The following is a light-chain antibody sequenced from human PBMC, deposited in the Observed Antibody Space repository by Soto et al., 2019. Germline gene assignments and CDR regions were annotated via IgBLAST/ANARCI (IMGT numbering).Light chain of an antibody. Sequence: DIHMTQSLCTVSASVRDRVTXTCRASQIISSWLAWYQQKPGKAPKLLIYGASSLKSGVPPRFSGDGSETDFTLTISSLQRDDFGTYYCQQYRRLWAYSQGTKVDIK. J-gene: IGKJ1*01. CDR1: QIISSW. CDR3: QQYRRLWA. V-gene: IGKV1-5*03. CDR2: GAS.